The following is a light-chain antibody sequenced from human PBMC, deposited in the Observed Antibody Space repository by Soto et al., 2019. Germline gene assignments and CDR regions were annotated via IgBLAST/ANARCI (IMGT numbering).Light chain of an antibody. J-gene: IGKJ1*01. V-gene: IGKV1-5*01. Sequence: DIQMTQSPSTLSASVGDRVTITCRASQSISSWLAWYQQKPGKPPKLLISAATNLADGVPSRFGGSGSGTDFTLSVSSLQPEDFATYYCQQSYSLPVWKFGQGTKVDI. CDR1: QSISSW. CDR3: QQSYSLPVWK. CDR2: AAT.